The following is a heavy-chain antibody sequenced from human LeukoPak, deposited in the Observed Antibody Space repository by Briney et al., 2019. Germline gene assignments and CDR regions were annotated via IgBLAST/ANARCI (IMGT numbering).Heavy chain of an antibody. D-gene: IGHD3-22*01. CDR1: GGSFSGYY. Sequence: PSETLSLTCAVYGGSFSGYYWSWIRQPPGKGLEWIGEINHSGSTNYNPSLKSRVTISVDTSKNQFSLKLSSVTAADTAVYYCARRNYYYDSSGYYDYFDYWGQGTLVTVSS. CDR3: ARRNYYYDSSGYYDYFDY. J-gene: IGHJ4*02. CDR2: INHSGST. V-gene: IGHV4-34*01.